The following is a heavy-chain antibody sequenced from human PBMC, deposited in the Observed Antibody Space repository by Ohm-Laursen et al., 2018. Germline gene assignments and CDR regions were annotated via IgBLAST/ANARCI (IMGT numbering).Heavy chain of an antibody. J-gene: IGHJ4*02. Sequence: GASVKVSCKASGYTFTGYYMHWVRQAPGQGLEWMGWMNPNSGNTGYAQKFQGRVTMTRNTSISTAYMELSSLRSEDTAVYYCARGWGSGWYYFDYWGQGTLVTVSS. V-gene: IGHV1-8*02. CDR2: MNPNSGNT. D-gene: IGHD6-19*01. CDR1: GYTFTGYY. CDR3: ARGWGSGWYYFDY.